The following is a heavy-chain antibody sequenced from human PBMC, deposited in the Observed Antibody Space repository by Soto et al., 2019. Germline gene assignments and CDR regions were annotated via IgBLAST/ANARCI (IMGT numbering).Heavy chain of an antibody. D-gene: IGHD3-22*01. CDR2: ISGSSATT. CDR1: GFTVSSNY. CDR3: ARPFGYYDTSGYYGAFYYYGMDV. J-gene: IGHJ6*02. V-gene: IGHV3-48*02. Sequence: PGGSLRLSCAASGFTVSSNYMSWVRQAPGKGLEWLSYISGSSATTFYADSVRGRFTISRDNAKNSLYLQMNSLRDEDTAVYYCARPFGYYDTSGYYGAFYYYGMDVWGQGTTVTVSS.